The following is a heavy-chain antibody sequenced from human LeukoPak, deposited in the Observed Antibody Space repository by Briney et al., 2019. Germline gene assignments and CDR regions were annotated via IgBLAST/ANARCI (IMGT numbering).Heavy chain of an antibody. V-gene: IGHV3-33*01. CDR3: ARFELDSGGYASNFDS. D-gene: IGHD3-22*01. Sequence: GRSLRLSCAASGFTFSSYGMHWVRQAPGKGLEWVAVIWYDGSNKYYADSVKGRFTISRDNSKNTLYLQMNSLRAEDTAVYYCARFELDSGGYASNFDSWGQGTLVTVSS. CDR1: GFTFSSYG. CDR2: IWYDGSNK. J-gene: IGHJ4*02.